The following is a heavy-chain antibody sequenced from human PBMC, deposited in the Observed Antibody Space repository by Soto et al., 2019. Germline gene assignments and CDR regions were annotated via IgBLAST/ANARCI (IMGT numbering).Heavy chain of an antibody. Sequence: PSETLSLTCTVSGGSISSGDYYWSWIRQPPGKGLEWIGYIYYSGSTYYNPSLKSRVTISVDTSKNQFSLKLSSVTAADTAVYYCAREPAAYNWFDPWGQGTLVT. CDR2: IYYSGST. J-gene: IGHJ5*02. CDR1: GGSISSGDYY. V-gene: IGHV4-30-4*01. D-gene: IGHD2-2*01. CDR3: AREPAAYNWFDP.